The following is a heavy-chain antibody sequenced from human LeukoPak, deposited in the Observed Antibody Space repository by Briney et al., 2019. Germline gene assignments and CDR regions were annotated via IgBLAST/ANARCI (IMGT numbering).Heavy chain of an antibody. CDR2: ISWDGGST. V-gene: IGHV3-43*01. Sequence: GGSLRLSCAASGFTFDDYTMHWVRQAPGKGLEWVSLISWDGGSTYYADSAKGRFTISRDNSKNSLYLQMNSLRTEDTALYYCAKEVGSGWRWFDPWGQGTLITVSS. D-gene: IGHD6-19*01. J-gene: IGHJ5*02. CDR1: GFTFDDYT. CDR3: AKEVGSGWRWFDP.